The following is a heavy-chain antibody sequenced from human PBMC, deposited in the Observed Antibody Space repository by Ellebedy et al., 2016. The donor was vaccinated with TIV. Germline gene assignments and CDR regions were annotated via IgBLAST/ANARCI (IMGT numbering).Heavy chain of an antibody. V-gene: IGHV3-66*01. CDR3: ARASFYDVDLSGWYFDL. CDR1: KFTVSYNY. J-gene: IGHJ2*01. D-gene: IGHD3-10*02. Sequence: GGSLRLSCVASKFTVSYNYMNWVRQAPGKGPEWVSGIYTDDSTYYADSVKGRFTISRDNPKNTLYLQMNSLRTDDTAVYYCARASFYDVDLSGWYFDLWGRGTLITVSS. CDR2: IYTDDST.